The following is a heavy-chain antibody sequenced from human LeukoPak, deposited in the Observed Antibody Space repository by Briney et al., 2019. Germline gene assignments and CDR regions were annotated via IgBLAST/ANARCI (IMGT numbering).Heavy chain of an antibody. D-gene: IGHD3-16*01. Sequence: SETLSLTCSVPGSSTSSYYYSWIRQPAGEGLQWMGRVYPSGEKNYNPSLKSRVTMSLDTSKYQVSLKLTSVTAADTAVYFCARGIQGESFDYWGQGALVTVSS. V-gene: IGHV4-4*07. J-gene: IGHJ4*02. CDR1: GSSTSSYY. CDR3: ARGIQGESFDY. CDR2: VYPSGEK.